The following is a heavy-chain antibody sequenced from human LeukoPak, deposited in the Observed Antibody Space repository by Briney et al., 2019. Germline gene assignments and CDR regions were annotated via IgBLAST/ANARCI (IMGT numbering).Heavy chain of an antibody. J-gene: IGHJ5*02. CDR3: ARIPQRVPHNWFDP. D-gene: IGHD1-1*01. Sequence: ASVKVSCKASGYTFTSNDINWVRQAAGQGLEWMGWMNPHSGSAGYAQKFQSRVTMTRDTSISTVYMELSSLTSDDTAVYYCARIPQRVPHNWFDPWGQGTLVTVSS. CDR2: MNPHSGSA. CDR1: GYTFTSND. V-gene: IGHV1-8*01.